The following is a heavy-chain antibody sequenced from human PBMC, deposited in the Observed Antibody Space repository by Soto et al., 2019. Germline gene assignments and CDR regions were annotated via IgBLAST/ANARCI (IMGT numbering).Heavy chain of an antibody. CDR3: ARESVGIRYTYGYGF. J-gene: IGHJ4*02. Sequence: GGSLRLSCGASGFTFSSYEMNWVRQAPGKGLEWISYISSSGGTIYYADSVKGRFTISRDNAKNSLSLQMNSLRAEDTAVYYCARESVGIRYTYGYGFWGQGTLVTVSS. CDR2: ISSSGGTI. D-gene: IGHD5-18*01. V-gene: IGHV3-48*03. CDR1: GFTFSSYE.